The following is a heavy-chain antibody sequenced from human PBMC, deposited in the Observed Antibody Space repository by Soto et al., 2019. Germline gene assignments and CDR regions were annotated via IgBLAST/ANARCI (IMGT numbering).Heavy chain of an antibody. CDR1: GFTFRNYY. CDR3: ARTARDFYGLDV. J-gene: IGHJ6*02. CDR2: ISADGDP. D-gene: IGHD2-21*02. Sequence: EVQLVESWGGLVQPGGSLRLSCEASGFTFRNYYMHWVRQGTGKGLELVSGISADGDPDYSDSVEGRFTISRENAQHSFFLQMNSIRVGDTAVYYCARTARDFYGLDVWGQGTTVIVAS. V-gene: IGHV3-13*05.